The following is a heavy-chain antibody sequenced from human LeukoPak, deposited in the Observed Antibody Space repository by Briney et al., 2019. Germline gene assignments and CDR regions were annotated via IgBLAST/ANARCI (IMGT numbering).Heavy chain of an antibody. V-gene: IGHV4-59*08. CDR3: ARRYCSGGSCYSSFDY. D-gene: IGHD2-15*01. CDR2: IYHSGST. J-gene: IGHJ4*02. CDR1: DGSISSYY. Sequence: PSETLSLTCTVSDGSISSYYWSWIRQPPGKGLEWIGYIYHSGSTNYNPSLKSRVTISVDTSKNQFSLKLSSVTAADTAVYYCARRYCSGGSCYSSFDYWGQGTLVTVSS.